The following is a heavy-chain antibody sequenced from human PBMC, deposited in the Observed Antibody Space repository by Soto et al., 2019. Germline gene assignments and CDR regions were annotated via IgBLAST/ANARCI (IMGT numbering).Heavy chain of an antibody. Sequence: XETLSLTCTVSGCSISSSSYYWGWIRQPPGKGLEWIGSIYYSGSTYYNPSLKSRVTISVDTSKNQFSLKLSSVTAADTAVYYCARWGSRRGSYSGYDYWGQGTLVTVSS. J-gene: IGHJ4*02. V-gene: IGHV4-39*01. CDR3: ARWGSRRGSYSGYDY. CDR2: IYYSGST. CDR1: GCSISSSSYY. D-gene: IGHD1-26*01.